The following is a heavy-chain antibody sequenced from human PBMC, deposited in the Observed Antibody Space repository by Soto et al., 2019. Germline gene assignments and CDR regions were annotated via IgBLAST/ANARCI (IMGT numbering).Heavy chain of an antibody. V-gene: IGHV1-69*12. CDR3: ARDRFSGGSPFAP. Sequence: QVQLVQSGAEVKKPGSSVKVSLKASGGTFSNDSISWVRKAPGQGLEWMGGIIPIFGTANYAQKFQGRVTITADESTSTAYMELRSLRSEVTAVYYCARDRFSGGSPFAPWGQGTLFTVSS. CDR2: IIPIFGTA. D-gene: IGHD2-15*01. CDR1: GGTFSNDS. J-gene: IGHJ5*02.